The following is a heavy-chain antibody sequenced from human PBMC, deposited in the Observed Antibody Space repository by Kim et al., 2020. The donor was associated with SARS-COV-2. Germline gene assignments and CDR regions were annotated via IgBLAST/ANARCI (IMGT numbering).Heavy chain of an antibody. V-gene: IGHV4-34*01. CDR3: ARGHPMPYTAIGLYSYYG. CDR2: INHSGST. CDR1: GGSFSGYY. J-gene: IGHJ6*01. D-gene: IGHD5-18*01. Sequence: SETLSLTCAVYGGSFSGYYWSWIRQPPGKGLEWIGEINHSGSTNYNPSLKSRVTISVDTSKNQFSLKLSSVTAADTAVYYCARGHPMPYTAIGLYSYYG.